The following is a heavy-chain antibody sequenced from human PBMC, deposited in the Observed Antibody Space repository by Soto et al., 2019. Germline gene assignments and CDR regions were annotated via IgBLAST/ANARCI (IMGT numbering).Heavy chain of an antibody. CDR2: IYYQGST. V-gene: IGHV4-59*01. J-gene: IGHJ6*04. CDR1: CGSISSYY. D-gene: IGHD6-13*01. Sequence: QVQLQASRPGLVKPSETLSLTCTVSCGSISSYYWSWIRQPPGQGLEWIGHIYYQGSTHYNPSLKSRATISVDTSKNQSSLELSSVTAADTAVYYCARDLVAAAGRNYYYYGMDAWGKGTTLTFAS. CDR3: ARDLVAAAGRNYYYYGMDA.